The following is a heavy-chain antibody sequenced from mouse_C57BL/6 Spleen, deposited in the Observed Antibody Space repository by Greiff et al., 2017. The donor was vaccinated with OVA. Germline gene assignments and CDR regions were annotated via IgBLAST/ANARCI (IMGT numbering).Heavy chain of an antibody. CDR1: GFTFSSYA. V-gene: IGHV5-4*03. D-gene: IGHD1-1*01. J-gene: IGHJ2*01. CDR2: ISDGGSYT. Sequence: EVKLVESGGGLVKPGGSLKLSCAASGFTFSSYAMSWVRQTPEKRLEWVATISDGGSYTYYPDNVKGRFTISRDNAKNNLYLQMSHLKSEDTAMYYCARYGSSSFGYWGQGTTLTVSS. CDR3: ARYGSSSFGY.